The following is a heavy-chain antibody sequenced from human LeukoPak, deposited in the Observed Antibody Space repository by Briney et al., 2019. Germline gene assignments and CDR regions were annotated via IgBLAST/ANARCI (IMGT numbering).Heavy chain of an antibody. CDR3: ARVPPYGDYRGDSQPADY. D-gene: IGHD4-17*01. V-gene: IGHV3-7*01. CDR2: IKQDGSEK. J-gene: IGHJ4*02. CDR1: GFTFSSYW. Sequence: PGGSLRLSCAASGFTFSSYWMSWVRQAPGKGLEWVANIKQDGSEKYYVDSVKGRFTIFRDNAKNSLYLQMNSLRAEDTAVYYCARVPPYGDYRGDSQPADYWGQGTLVTVSS.